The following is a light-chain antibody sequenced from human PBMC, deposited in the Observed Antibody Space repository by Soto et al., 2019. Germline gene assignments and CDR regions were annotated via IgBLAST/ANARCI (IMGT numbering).Light chain of an antibody. V-gene: IGKV1-27*01. Sequence: DIQMTQSPSSLSASVGDRVTITCRASQGISTYLAWYQKKPGKVPKLLIYAASTLQSGVPSRFSGSGSGTDFTLTISSLQPEDVATYYCQNYSSAPVTFGPGTEVDIK. CDR3: QNYSSAPVT. CDR2: AAS. CDR1: QGISTY. J-gene: IGKJ3*01.